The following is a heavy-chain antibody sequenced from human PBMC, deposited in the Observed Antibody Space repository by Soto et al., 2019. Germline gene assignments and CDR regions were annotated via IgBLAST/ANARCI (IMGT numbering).Heavy chain of an antibody. Sequence: EVQLLESGGGLVQPGGSLRLSCAASGFTFSSYAMSWVRQAPGKGLEWVSAISGSGGSTYYSDSVKGRFTISRDNSKNRRDLQMNSLRAEDTAVYYCAKSGGATPRSPGGYWGQGTLVTVSS. J-gene: IGHJ4*02. CDR1: GFTFSSYA. D-gene: IGHD1-26*01. V-gene: IGHV3-23*01. CDR3: AKSGGATPRSPGGY. CDR2: ISGSGGST.